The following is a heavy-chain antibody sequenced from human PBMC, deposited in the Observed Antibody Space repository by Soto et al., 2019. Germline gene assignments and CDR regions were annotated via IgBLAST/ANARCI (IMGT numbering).Heavy chain of an antibody. J-gene: IGHJ4*02. CDR1: GATLRTYA. Sequence: QVQLVQSGAEVKKPGSSVKVSCKPPGATLRTYAITWVRQPLGKGFEWMGGIIPIFGTANYAQKFQGRVTITADESTSTAYMELSSLRSEDTAVYYCAREGGYNQSPVWGQGTLVTVSS. D-gene: IGHD5-12*01. V-gene: IGHV1-69*12. CDR3: AREGGYNQSPV. CDR2: IIPIFGTA.